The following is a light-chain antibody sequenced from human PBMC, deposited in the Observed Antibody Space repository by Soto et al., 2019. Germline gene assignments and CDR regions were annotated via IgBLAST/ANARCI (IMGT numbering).Light chain of an antibody. CDR1: SSDVGGYNY. V-gene: IGLV2-14*01. CDR3: SSYKSSSTLLYV. Sequence: QSALTQPASVSGSPGQSITISCTVTSSDVGGYNYVAWYQQHSGKAPKLMIYDVSNRPSGVSNRFSGSKSGNTASLTISGLPAAEAADYYCSSYKSSSTLLYVFRTGTKLTVL. CDR2: DVS. J-gene: IGLJ1*01.